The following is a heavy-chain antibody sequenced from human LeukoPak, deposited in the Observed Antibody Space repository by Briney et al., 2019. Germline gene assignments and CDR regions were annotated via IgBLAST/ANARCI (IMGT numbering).Heavy chain of an antibody. D-gene: IGHD6-19*01. Sequence: SETLSLTCAVSGYSISSGYYWGWIRQPPGKGLEWIGSIYHSGSTYYNPSLKSRVTISVDTSKNQFSLKLSSVTAADPAVYYCADSSGWVYNFDYWGQGTLVTVSS. V-gene: IGHV4-38-2*01. CDR2: IYHSGST. CDR3: ADSSGWVYNFDY. CDR1: GYSISSGYY. J-gene: IGHJ4*02.